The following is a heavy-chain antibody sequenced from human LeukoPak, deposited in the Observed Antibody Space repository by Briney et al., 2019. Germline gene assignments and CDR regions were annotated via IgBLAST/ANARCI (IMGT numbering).Heavy chain of an antibody. J-gene: IGHJ4*02. Sequence: ASVKVSCKASGYTFTGYYMHWVRQAPGQGLEWMGWINPNSGGTNYAQKFQGRVTMTRDTSISTAYMELSRLRSGDTAVYYCARDRRYCSSTSCYEGSDYWGQGTLVTVSS. V-gene: IGHV1-2*02. CDR1: GYTFTGYY. D-gene: IGHD2-2*01. CDR2: INPNSGGT. CDR3: ARDRRYCSSTSCYEGSDY.